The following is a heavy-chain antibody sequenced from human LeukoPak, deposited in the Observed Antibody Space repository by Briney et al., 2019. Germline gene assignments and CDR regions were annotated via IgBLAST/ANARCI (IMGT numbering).Heavy chain of an antibody. V-gene: IGHV3-30-3*02. CDR2: ISYDGSED. J-gene: IGHJ4*02. D-gene: IGHD2-2*02. Sequence: GGSLRLSCAASGFTFSSYAMHWVRQAPGKGLEWVAAISYDGSEDYYADSVKGRFTISRDNSENTLYLQMNSLRAEDTAVYYCAKYTAKAPRRDLDYWGQGTLVTVSS. CDR1: GFTFSSYA. CDR3: AKYTAKAPRRDLDY.